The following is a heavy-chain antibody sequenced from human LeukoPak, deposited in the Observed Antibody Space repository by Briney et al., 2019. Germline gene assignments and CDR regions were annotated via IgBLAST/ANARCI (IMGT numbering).Heavy chain of an antibody. V-gene: IGHV4-34*01. CDR3: ASGVGEFFPDAFNI. CDR2: INHRGGT. J-gene: IGHJ3*02. D-gene: IGHD3-10*01. Sequence: PSETLSLTCAVFGGSFSDYSWTWIRQTPGKGPEWIGEINHRGGTNYNPSLKSRLTISVDTSKNQFSLNLTSVTAADTAVYYCASGVGEFFPDAFNIWGQGTMV. CDR1: GGSFSDYS.